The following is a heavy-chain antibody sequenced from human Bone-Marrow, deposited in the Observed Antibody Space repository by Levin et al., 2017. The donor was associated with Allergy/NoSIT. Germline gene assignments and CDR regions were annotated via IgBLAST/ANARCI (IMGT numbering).Heavy chain of an antibody. CDR1: GGSFTGYY. CDR3: ASLFFDY. J-gene: IGHJ4*02. Sequence: SCAVSGGSFTGYYWSWIRQPPGKGLEWIGEINHSGNTNYNPSLGSRATMSVDTSKNQFSLKLTSVTAADTAVYYCASLFFDYWGQGTLVTVSS. V-gene: IGHV4-34*01. CDR2: INHSGNT.